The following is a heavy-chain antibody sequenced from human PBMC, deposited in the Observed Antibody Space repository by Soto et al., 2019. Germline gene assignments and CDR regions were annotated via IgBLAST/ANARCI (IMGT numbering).Heavy chain of an antibody. CDR2: IWYDGSNK. CDR1: GFTFSSYG. V-gene: IGHV3-33*01. J-gene: IGHJ6*02. CDR3: ARDQALRFLEWDRNYYYYGMDV. Sequence: QVQLVESGGGVVQPGRSLRLSCAASGFTFSSYGMHWVRQAPGKGLEWVAVIWYDGSNKYYADSVKGRFTISRDNSKNTLYLQMNSLRAEDTAVYYCARDQALRFLEWDRNYYYYGMDVWGQGTTVTVSS. D-gene: IGHD3-3*01.